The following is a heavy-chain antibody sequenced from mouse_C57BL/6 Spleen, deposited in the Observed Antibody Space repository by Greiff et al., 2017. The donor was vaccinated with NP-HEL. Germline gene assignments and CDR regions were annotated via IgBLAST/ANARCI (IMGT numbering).Heavy chain of an antibody. V-gene: IGHV1-69*01. D-gene: IGHD2-3*01. CDR1: GYTFTSYW. CDR2: IDPSDSYT. CDR3: AKRESDGFPWV. J-gene: IGHJ1*03. Sequence: VQLQQSGAELVMPGASVKLSCKASGYTFTSYWMHWVKQRPGQGLEWIGEIDPSDSYTNYNQKFKGKSTLTVDKSSSTAYMQLSSLTSEDSAVYYCAKRESDGFPWVWGTGTTVTVSS.